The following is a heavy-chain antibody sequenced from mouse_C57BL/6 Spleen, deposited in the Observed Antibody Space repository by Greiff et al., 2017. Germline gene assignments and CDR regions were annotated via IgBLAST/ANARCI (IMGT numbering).Heavy chain of an antibody. Sequence: EVQRVESGGGLVKPGGSLQLSCAASGFTFSDYGMHWVRQAPEKGLEWVAYISSGSSTIYYAATVKGRFTISRDNAKNTLFLQLTSLRSEDTAMYYCARWGTTGYYFDYWGQGTTLTGSS. CDR2: ISSGSSTI. D-gene: IGHD2-14*01. J-gene: IGHJ2*01. CDR3: ARWGTTGYYFDY. V-gene: IGHV5-17*01. CDR1: GFTFSDYG.